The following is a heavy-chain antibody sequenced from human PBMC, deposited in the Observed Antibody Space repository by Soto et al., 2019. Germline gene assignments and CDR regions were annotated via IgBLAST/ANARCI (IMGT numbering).Heavy chain of an antibody. CDR3: ARLQRECICGSYLAY. Sequence: YWRWIRKNKGKGLEWIGYIYYSGSTNYNPSLKSRVTISVDTSKNQFSLKLSAVTAADTAVYYCARLQRECICGSYLAYRGQGSLDTGS. CDR1: Y. V-gene: IGHV4-59*08. J-gene: IGHJ6*01. D-gene: IGHD3-16*01. CDR2: IYYSGST.